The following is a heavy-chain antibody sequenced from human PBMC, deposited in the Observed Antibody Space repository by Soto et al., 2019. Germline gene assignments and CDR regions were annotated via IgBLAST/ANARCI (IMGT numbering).Heavy chain of an antibody. D-gene: IGHD5-18*01. J-gene: IGHJ4*02. CDR1: GFTFSNYW. Sequence: EVQLVESVGDLVQPGGSLRLSCVASGFTFSNYWMHWVRQPPGKGLEWVSRIKNDGSGAYYADSVQGRFTISRDNAKNRLYRQMNSLRAEDTAVYYCTRGDGDYHDGNGYLGRHWGQGTLVTVSS. CDR2: IKNDGSGA. CDR3: TRGDGDYHDGNGYLGRH. V-gene: IGHV3-74*01.